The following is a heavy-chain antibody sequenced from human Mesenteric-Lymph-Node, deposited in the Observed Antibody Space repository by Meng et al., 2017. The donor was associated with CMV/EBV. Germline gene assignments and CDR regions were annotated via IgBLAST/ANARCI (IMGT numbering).Heavy chain of an antibody. Sequence: GGSLRLSCAASGFNFNNFAMHWVRQAPGRGLEWLAFISYDGYNKDYADSVNGRFTISRDNSKNTVDLQMNDLRVEDTALYYCARGGVVVAIKGPDNWGQGTLVTVS. CDR1: GFNFNNFA. D-gene: IGHD3-22*01. CDR2: ISYDGYNK. CDR3: ARGGVVVAIKGPDN. V-gene: IGHV3-30*17. J-gene: IGHJ4*02.